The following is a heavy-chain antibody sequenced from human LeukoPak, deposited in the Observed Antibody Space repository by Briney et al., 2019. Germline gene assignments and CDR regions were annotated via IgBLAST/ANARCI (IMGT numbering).Heavy chain of an antibody. CDR1: GFTFSSYG. CDR2: ISYDGSNK. Sequence: PGRSLRLSCAASGFTFSSYGMHWVRQAPGKGLEWVAVISYDGSNKYYADSVKGRFTISRDNSKNTLYLQMNSLRAEDTAVYYCAKSATVTTKGSFGYWGQGTLVTVSS. CDR3: AKSATVTTKGSFGY. D-gene: IGHD4-17*01. V-gene: IGHV3-30*18. J-gene: IGHJ4*02.